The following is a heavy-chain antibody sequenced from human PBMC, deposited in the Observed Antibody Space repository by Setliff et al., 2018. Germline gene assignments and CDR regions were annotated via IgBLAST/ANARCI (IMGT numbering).Heavy chain of an antibody. CDR3: ARGNYYDSSGYSVDY. J-gene: IGHJ4*02. D-gene: IGHD3-22*01. Sequence: ASVKVSCKASGYTFTSYGISWVRQAPGQGLELMGGIIPIFGTANYAQKFQGRVTITTDESTSTAYMELSSLRSEDTAVYYCARGNYYDSSGYSVDYWGQGTLVTVSS. CDR1: GYTFTSYG. V-gene: IGHV1-69*05. CDR2: IIPIFGTA.